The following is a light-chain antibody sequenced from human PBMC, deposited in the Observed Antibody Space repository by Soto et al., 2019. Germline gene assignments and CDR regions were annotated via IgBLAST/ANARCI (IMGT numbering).Light chain of an antibody. Sequence: LTCTVSGSSNIGAGLHVHWYQQLPGTAPKLLISGNNNRPSGVPDRFSGSKSGTSASLAITGLQAEDEADYYCQSFDSSLSALVFGTGTKVTVL. J-gene: IGLJ1*01. CDR1: SSNIGAGLH. V-gene: IGLV1-40*01. CDR2: GNN. CDR3: QSFDSSLSALV.